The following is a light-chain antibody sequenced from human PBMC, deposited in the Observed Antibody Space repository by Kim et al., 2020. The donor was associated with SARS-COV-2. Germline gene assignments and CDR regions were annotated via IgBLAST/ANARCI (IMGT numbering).Light chain of an antibody. J-gene: IGKJ3*01. Sequence: VSPGESATLSCRASQSVGSHLAWYQQKPGQAPRLLIYGASTRATGIPARFSGSGSGTEFTLSISSLQSEDFVVYYCQQYNNWPFTFGPGTKVDIK. CDR3: QQYNNWPFT. CDR2: GAS. CDR1: QSVGSH. V-gene: IGKV3-15*01.